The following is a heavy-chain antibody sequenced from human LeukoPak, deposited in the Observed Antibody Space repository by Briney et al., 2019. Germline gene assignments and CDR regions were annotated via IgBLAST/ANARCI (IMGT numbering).Heavy chain of an antibody. J-gene: IGHJ4*02. CDR1: GYTFTSYG. V-gene: IGHV1-69*04. Sequence: ASVKVSCKASGYTFTSYGISWVRQAPGQGLEWMGRIIPILGIANYAQKFQGRVTITADKSTSTAYMELSSLRSEDTAVYYCARDLRGTGTFDYWGQGTLVTVSS. D-gene: IGHD1-1*01. CDR2: IIPILGIA. CDR3: ARDLRGTGTFDY.